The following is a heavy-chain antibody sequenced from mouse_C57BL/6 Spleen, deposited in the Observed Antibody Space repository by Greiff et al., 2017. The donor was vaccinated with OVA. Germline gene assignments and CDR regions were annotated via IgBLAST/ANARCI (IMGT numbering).Heavy chain of an antibody. CDR3: TRWQPAYYSNHWYFDV. D-gene: IGHD2-5*01. J-gene: IGHJ1*03. Sequence: VQLQHSGAELVRPGASVTLSCKASGYTFTDYEMHWVKQTPVHGLEWIGAIDPETGGTAYNQKFKGKAILTADKSSSTAYMELRSLTSEDSAVYYCTRWQPAYYSNHWYFDVWGTGTTVTVSS. CDR2: IDPETGGT. V-gene: IGHV1-15*01. CDR1: GYTFTDYE.